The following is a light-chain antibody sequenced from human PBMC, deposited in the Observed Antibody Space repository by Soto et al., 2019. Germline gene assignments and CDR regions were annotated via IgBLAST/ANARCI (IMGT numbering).Light chain of an antibody. Sequence: EIVVTQSPATLSVSPGERATLSCRASQSVSSNLAWYQQKPGQAPRLLIHGASTRATGVPARFSGSGSGTDFTLTISSLQSEDLAVYYCQQYNNWPQTFGQGTKVEIK. CDR2: GAS. CDR1: QSVSSN. V-gene: IGKV3-15*01. J-gene: IGKJ1*01. CDR3: QQYNNWPQT.